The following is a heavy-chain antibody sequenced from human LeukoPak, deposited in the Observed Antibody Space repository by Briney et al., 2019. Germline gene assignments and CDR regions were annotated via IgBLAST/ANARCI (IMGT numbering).Heavy chain of an antibody. Sequence: GGSLRLSCAASGLAFSAYKMHWVRHAPRKGLVWVSRISTDGYTTDYADFVQGRFTASRDNTKNTWSLEMNSLRAEDTAVYSCVVGGSPGYWGQGTLVTVSS. D-gene: IGHD2-15*01. CDR3: VVGGSPGY. J-gene: IGHJ4*02. CDR1: GLAFSAYK. CDR2: ISTDGYTT. V-gene: IGHV3-74*01.